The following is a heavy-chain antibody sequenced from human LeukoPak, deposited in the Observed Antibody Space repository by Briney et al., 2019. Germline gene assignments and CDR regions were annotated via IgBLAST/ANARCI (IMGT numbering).Heavy chain of an antibody. D-gene: IGHD3-16*02. CDR1: GFTFSSYG. J-gene: IGHJ4*02. Sequence: GGSLRLSCAASGFTFSSYGMHGVRQAPGKGLEWVAVISYDGSNKYYADSVKGRFTISRDNSKNTLYLQMNSLRAEDTAVYYCAKGRRLGELSFVYWGQGTLVTVSS. CDR2: ISYDGSNK. V-gene: IGHV3-30*18. CDR3: AKGRRLGELSFVY.